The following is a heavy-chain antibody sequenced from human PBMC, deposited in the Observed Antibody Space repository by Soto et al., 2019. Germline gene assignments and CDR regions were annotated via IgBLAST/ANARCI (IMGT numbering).Heavy chain of an antibody. D-gene: IGHD1-26*01. CDR2: ISSDGKNK. J-gene: IGHJ4*02. V-gene: IGHV3-30*18. Sequence: GGSLRLSCVASGFTFNTCGMHWVRQAPGKGLEWVSLISSDGKNKFYVDSVKGRFTTSRDNSQNTLSLQMNNLRPEDTAVYYCAKGFLVGATIDDYWGQGTLVTVSS. CDR1: GFTFNTCG. CDR3: AKGFLVGATIDDY.